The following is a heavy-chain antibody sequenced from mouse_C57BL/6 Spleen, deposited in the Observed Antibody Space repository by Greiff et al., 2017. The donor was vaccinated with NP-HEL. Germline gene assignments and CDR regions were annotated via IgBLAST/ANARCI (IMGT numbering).Heavy chain of an antibody. D-gene: IGHD1-1*01. CDR2: IYPGNSDT. CDR3: TRSMYYGSSYEDFAY. J-gene: IGHJ3*01. V-gene: IGHV1-5*01. Sequence: EVQLQQSGTVLARPGASVKMSCKTSGYTFTSYWMHWVKQRPGQGLEWIGAIYPGNSDTSYNQKFKGKAKLTAVTSASTAYMELSSLTNEDSAVYYCTRSMYYGSSYEDFAYWGQGTLVTVSA. CDR1: GYTFTSYW.